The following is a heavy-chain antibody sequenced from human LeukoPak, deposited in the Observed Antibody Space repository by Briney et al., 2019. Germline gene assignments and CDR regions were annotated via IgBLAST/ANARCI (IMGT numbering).Heavy chain of an antibody. D-gene: IGHD2-8*01. CDR1: GCTFTSYY. J-gene: IGHJ4*02. CDR3: ARVLSGFGSTDFDH. V-gene: IGHV1-46*01. Sequence: ASVKVSCKASGCTFTSYYMHWVRQAPGQGLEWMGIINPNGGSTIYAQKFQGRLTMTRDTSTSTVYMVVSSLTSEDTAVYYCARVLSGFGSTDFDHWGQGTLVTVSS. CDR2: INPNGGST.